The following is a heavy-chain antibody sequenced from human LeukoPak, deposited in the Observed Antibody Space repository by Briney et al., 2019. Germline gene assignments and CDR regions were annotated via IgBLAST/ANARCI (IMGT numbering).Heavy chain of an antibody. V-gene: IGHV4-4*02. D-gene: IGHD6-19*01. CDR1: GGSIGSGNW. Sequence: SETLSLTCVVSGGSIGSGNWWSWVRQPPGKGLEWIGEIYHSGSTNYNSSLKSRVTISVDESKNQFSLKLSSVTAADTAMYYCARGGTTVAGTFWFDPWGQGTLVTASS. CDR3: ARGGTTVAGTFWFDP. J-gene: IGHJ5*02. CDR2: IYHSGST.